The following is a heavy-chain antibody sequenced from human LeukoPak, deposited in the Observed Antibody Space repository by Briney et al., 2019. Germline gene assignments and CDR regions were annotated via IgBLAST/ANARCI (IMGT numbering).Heavy chain of an antibody. CDR1: AFTFSNFA. D-gene: IGHD5-18*01. CDR2: ISGSGRST. CDR3: AKFFEDAALILDW. J-gene: IGHJ4*02. V-gene: IGHV3-23*01. Sequence: GGSLRLSCAASAFTFSNFAMTWVRQAPGRGLEWVSGISGSGRSTYYADSVKGRFTISRDNSKNTLFLQMNSLRAEDTAVYYCAKFFEDAALILDWWGQGTLVTVSS.